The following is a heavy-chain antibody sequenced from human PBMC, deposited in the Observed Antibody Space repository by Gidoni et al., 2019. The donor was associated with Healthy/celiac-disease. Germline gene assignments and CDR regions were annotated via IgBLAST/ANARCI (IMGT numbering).Heavy chain of an antibody. D-gene: IGHD1-26*01. J-gene: IGHJ4*02. CDR2: INSDGSST. Sequence: EVQLVESGGGLVQPGGSLRLSCAASGFTFSSYWMHWVRQDPGKGLVWVSRINSDGSSTSYADSVKGRFTISRDNAKNTLYLQMNSLRAEDTAVYYCARAWGVGATVVGYWGQGTLVTVSS. V-gene: IGHV3-74*01. CDR3: ARAWGVGATVVGY. CDR1: GFTFSSYW.